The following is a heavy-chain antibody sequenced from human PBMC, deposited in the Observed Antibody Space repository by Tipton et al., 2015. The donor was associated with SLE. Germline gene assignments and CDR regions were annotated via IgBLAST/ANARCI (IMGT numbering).Heavy chain of an antibody. CDR2: INHSGST. Sequence: TLSLTCAFYGGSFSVYYWTWIRQPPGRGLEWIGEINHSGSTNYNPSLKSRVTISVDTSKNQFSLKLRSLTAADAAVYYCARRCAKGLGYWGQGTLVTVSS. CDR3: ARRCAKGLGY. V-gene: IGHV4-34*01. J-gene: IGHJ4*02. D-gene: IGHD4/OR15-4a*01. CDR1: GGSFSVYY.